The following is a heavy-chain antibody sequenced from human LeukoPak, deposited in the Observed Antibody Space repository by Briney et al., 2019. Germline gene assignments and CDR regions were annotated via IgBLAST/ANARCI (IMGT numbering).Heavy chain of an antibody. V-gene: IGHV4-34*01. CDR1: GGSFRGHY. J-gene: IGHJ4*02. D-gene: IGHD6-13*01. Sequence: SSETLSLTCAVYGGSFRGHYWSWIRQSPGKGLEWIGEINHSGSTNYNPSLKSRVTISVDTSKNQFSLKLSSVTAADTAVYYCARGQGIAAARTLDYWGRGTLVAASS. CDR3: ARGQGIAAARTLDY. CDR2: INHSGST.